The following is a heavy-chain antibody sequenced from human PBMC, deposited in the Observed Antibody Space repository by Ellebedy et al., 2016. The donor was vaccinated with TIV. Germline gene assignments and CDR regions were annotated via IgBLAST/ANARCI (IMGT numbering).Heavy chain of an antibody. CDR1: GGSISSYY. D-gene: IGHD2-15*01. J-gene: IGHJ4*02. CDR2: IYYSGST. Sequence: SETLSLTCTVSGGSISSYYWSWIRQPPGKGLEWIGYIYYSGSTNYNPSLKSRVTISVDTSKNQFSLKPSSVTAADTAVYYCARDTRSGLVADWGQGTLVTVSS. CDR3: ARDTRSGLVAD. V-gene: IGHV4-59*01.